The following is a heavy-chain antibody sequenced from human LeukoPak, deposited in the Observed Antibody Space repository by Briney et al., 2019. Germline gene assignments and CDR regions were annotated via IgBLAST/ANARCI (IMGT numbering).Heavy chain of an antibody. V-gene: IGHV3-11*01. CDR2: ISSSGSTL. J-gene: IGHJ6*02. D-gene: IGHD2-2*01. CDR1: GFTFGDYY. Sequence: GGSLRLSCAASGFTFGDYYMSWIRQAPGKGLERVSFISSSGSTLYYADSVKGRFTISRDNAKNSLYLQMNSLRAEDTAVYYCAREVVVVPDYYYYGLDVWGQGTTVTVSS. CDR3: AREVVVVPDYYYYGLDV.